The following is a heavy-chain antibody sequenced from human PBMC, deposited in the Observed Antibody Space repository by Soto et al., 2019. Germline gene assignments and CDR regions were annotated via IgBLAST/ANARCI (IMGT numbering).Heavy chain of an antibody. V-gene: IGHV3-53*01. CDR1: GFTVSNNY. Sequence: EVQLVESGGGLIQPGGSLRLSCAVSGFTVSNNYMSWVRQAPGKGLEGVSVIYSGGYTAYGDSVKSRFTISRDNSKNTIFPQRNSRGAEGPALYYWGTRPGGGGYWGQGTLVTVSS. J-gene: IGHJ4*02. CDR3: GTRPGGGGY. CDR2: IYSGGYT. D-gene: IGHD3-10*01.